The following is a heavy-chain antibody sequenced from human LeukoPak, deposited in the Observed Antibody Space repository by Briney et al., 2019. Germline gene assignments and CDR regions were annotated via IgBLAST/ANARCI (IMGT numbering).Heavy chain of an antibody. Sequence: GGSLRLSCAASGFTFSSYAMSWVRQAPGKGLEWVSAISGSGGSTYYADSVKGRFTISRDNSKNTLYLQMNSLRAEDSAVYYCAKLVEMATIFDYWGQGTLVTVSS. J-gene: IGHJ4*02. D-gene: IGHD5-24*01. CDR1: GFTFSSYA. V-gene: IGHV3-23*01. CDR2: ISGSGGST. CDR3: AKLVEMATIFDY.